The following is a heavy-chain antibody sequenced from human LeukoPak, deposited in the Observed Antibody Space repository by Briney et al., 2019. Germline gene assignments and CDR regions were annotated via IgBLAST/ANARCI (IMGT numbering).Heavy chain of an antibody. Sequence: SQTLSLTCAISGDSVSSNSAAWNWIRQSPSRGLEWLGSTYYRSKWYNDYAISVKGRITINPDTSKNQFSLQLNSVTPEDTAVYYCARLGSAGTSIDSDYWGQGTLVTVSS. CDR3: ARLGSAGTSIDSDY. CDR1: GDSVSSNSAA. CDR2: TYYRSKWYN. V-gene: IGHV6-1*01. D-gene: IGHD6-13*01. J-gene: IGHJ4*02.